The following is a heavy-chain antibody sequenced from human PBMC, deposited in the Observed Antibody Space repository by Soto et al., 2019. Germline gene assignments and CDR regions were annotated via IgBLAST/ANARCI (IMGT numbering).Heavy chain of an antibody. V-gene: IGHV3-23*01. CDR3: AKIICTTNCYDY. CDR1: GFTFSSYA. Sequence: QPGGSLRLSCTASGFTFSSYAMSWVRQAPGKGLEWVSSINGGGGTTNYADSVKGRFTISRDNSKNTMYLQMNSLRAEDTALYFCAKIICTTNCYDYWGQGTLVTVSS. J-gene: IGHJ4*02. D-gene: IGHD2-2*01. CDR2: INGGGGTT.